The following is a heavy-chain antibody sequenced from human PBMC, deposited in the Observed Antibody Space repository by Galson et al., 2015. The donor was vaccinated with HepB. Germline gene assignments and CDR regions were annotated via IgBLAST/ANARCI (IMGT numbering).Heavy chain of an antibody. V-gene: IGHV3-13*04. CDR3: ARGTVVTGVFDI. D-gene: IGHD4-23*01. J-gene: IGHJ3*02. CDR2: IGTAGDT. Sequence: SLRLSCAASGFTFSSYDMHWVRQATGKGLEWVSAIGTAGDTYYSGSLKGRFTISRENAKNSLYLRMNSLRAGDTAVYYCARGTVVTGVFDIWGQGTMVTVSS. CDR1: GFTFSSYD.